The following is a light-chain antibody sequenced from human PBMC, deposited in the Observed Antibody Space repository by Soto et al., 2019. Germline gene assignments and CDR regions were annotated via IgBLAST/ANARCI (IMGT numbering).Light chain of an antibody. Sequence: QSVLTQPPSASGTPGQRVTISCSGSLSNIGSNFIYWYQQLPGSAPKLLINRNNERPSGVPDRFSGSKSGTSASLAISGLRSEDEADYHCAAWDDSLRGVFFGGGTKLTV. J-gene: IGLJ2*01. CDR1: LSNIGSNF. CDR2: RNN. CDR3: AAWDDSLRGVF. V-gene: IGLV1-47*01.